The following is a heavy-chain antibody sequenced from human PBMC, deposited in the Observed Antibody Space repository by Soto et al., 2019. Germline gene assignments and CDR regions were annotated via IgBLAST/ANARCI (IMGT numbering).Heavy chain of an antibody. Sequence: QVQLVESGGGVVQPGRSLRLSCAASGFTFSSYGMHWVRQAPGKGLEWVAVIWYDGSNKYYSDSVKGRFTISRDNSKNTLYLQMNSLRAEDTAVYYCARDSAVAGSSMDVWGQGTTVTVSS. CDR1: GFTFSSYG. CDR2: IWYDGSNK. J-gene: IGHJ6*02. D-gene: IGHD6-19*01. CDR3: ARDSAVAGSSMDV. V-gene: IGHV3-33*01.